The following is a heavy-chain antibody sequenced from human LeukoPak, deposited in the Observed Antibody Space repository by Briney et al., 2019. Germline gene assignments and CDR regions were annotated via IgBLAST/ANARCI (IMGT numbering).Heavy chain of an antibody. Sequence: SVKVSCKASGGTFSSYAISWVRQAPGQGLEWMGWITPFNGNTNYAQKFQDRVTITRDRSMSTAYMELSSLRSEDTAMYYCARDRQGGYWGQGTPVIVSS. CDR2: ITPFNGNT. J-gene: IGHJ4*02. D-gene: IGHD1-26*01. CDR1: GGTFSSYA. CDR3: ARDRQGGY. V-gene: IGHV1-69*10.